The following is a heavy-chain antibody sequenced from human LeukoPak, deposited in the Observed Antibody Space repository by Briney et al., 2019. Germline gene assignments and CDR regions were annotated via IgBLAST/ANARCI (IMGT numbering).Heavy chain of an antibody. J-gene: IGHJ4*02. CDR2: MYASGNT. D-gene: IGHD4-11*01. Sequence: PSETLSLTCTVSGVSISSYYWNWIRQPAGKGLEWIGRMYASGNTNYNPSLKSRVTMSLDTSTNQFSLKLSSVTAADTAVYYCARERSTTINTYYFDSWGQGTLVTVSS. CDR1: GVSISSYY. CDR3: ARERSTTINTYYFDS. V-gene: IGHV4-4*07.